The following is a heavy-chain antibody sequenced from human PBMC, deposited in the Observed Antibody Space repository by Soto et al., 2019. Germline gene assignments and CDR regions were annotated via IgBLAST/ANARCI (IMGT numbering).Heavy chain of an antibody. J-gene: IGHJ6*02. D-gene: IGHD6-6*01. CDR3: AKEAYSSSSYYYYYGMDV. CDR2: ISYDGSNK. Sequence: GGSLRLSCAASGFTFSSYGMHWVRQAPGKGLEWVAVISYDGSNKYYADSVKGRFTISRDNSKNTLYLQMNSLRAEDTAVYYCAKEAYSSSSYYYYYGMDVWGQGTTVTVSS. V-gene: IGHV3-30*18. CDR1: GFTFSSYG.